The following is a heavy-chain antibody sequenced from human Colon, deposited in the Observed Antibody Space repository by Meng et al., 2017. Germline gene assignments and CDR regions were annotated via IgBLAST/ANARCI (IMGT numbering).Heavy chain of an antibody. D-gene: IGHD6-19*01. CDR3: ARERLSSGWYGGRWFDP. Sequence: QVEIQERGAGLLKPSETLALTCAVYGGSFSGYYWSWIRQPPGKGLEWIGEINHSGSTNYNPSLKSRVTISVDTSKNQFSLKLSSVTAADTAVYYCARERLSSGWYGGRWFDPWGQGTLVTVSS. CDR2: INHSGST. V-gene: IGHV4-34*01. J-gene: IGHJ5*02. CDR1: GGSFSGYY.